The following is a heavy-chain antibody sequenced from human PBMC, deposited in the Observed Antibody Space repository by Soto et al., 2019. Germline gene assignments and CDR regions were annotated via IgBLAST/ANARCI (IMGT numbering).Heavy chain of an antibody. CDR2: MNPNSGNT. J-gene: IGHJ5*02. CDR3: ARDYDYVWGSYRHPELYNWFAP. V-gene: IGHV1-8*01. Sequence: QVQLVQSGAEVKKPGASVKVSCKASGYTFTSYDINWVRQATGQGLEWMGWMNPNSGNTGYAQKFQGRVTMTRNTSISTAYMELSSLRSEDTAVYYCARDYDYVWGSYRHPELYNWFAPWGQGTLVTVSS. D-gene: IGHD3-16*02. CDR1: GYTFTSYD.